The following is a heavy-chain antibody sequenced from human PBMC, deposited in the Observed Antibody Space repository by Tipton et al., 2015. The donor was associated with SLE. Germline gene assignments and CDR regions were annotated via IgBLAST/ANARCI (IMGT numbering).Heavy chain of an antibody. J-gene: IGHJ3*02. V-gene: IGHV3-48*04. D-gene: IGHD4-17*01. Sequence: SLRLSCAASGFTFSSYSMNWVRQAPGKGLEWVSYISSSGSTIYYADSVKGRFTISRDNAKNSLYLQMNSLRAEDTAVYYCARDRSSYYGDYLDAFDIWGQGTMVTVSS. CDR3: ARDRSSYYGDYLDAFDI. CDR2: ISSSGSTI. CDR1: GFTFSSYS.